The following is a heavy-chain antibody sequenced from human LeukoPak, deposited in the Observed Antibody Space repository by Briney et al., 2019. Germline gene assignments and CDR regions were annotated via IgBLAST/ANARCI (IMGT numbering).Heavy chain of an antibody. V-gene: IGHV4-39*01. Sequence: KASETLSLTCTVSGASISGSGYYWGWIRQPPGKGLEWIGNIYDSGSTYYNASLQSRVTISIGTSKNQFSLRLSSVTAADTAMYYCAKSGGYGLIDYWGQGTLVTVSS. J-gene: IGHJ4*02. CDR1: GASISGSGYY. CDR2: IYDSGST. D-gene: IGHD1-26*01. CDR3: AKSGGYGLIDY.